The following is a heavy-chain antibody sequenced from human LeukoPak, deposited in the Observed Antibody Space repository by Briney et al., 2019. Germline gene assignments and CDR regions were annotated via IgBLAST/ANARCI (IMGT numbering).Heavy chain of an antibody. CDR3: ASEGQWLARDAFDI. J-gene: IGHJ3*02. V-gene: IGHV3-66*01. Sequence: PGGSLRLSCAASGFTVSGNYMSWVRQAPGKGLEWVSVIYSGGSTYYADSVKGRFTIFRDNSKNTLYLQMNSLRAEDTAVYYCASEGQWLARDAFDIWGQGTMVTVSS. CDR2: IYSGGST. CDR1: GFTVSGNY. D-gene: IGHD6-19*01.